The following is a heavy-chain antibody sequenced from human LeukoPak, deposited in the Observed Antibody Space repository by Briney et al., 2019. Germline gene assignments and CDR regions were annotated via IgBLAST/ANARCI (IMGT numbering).Heavy chain of an antibody. CDR1: GFTFSSYA. J-gene: IGHJ6*02. CDR2: ISGSGGST. D-gene: IGHD6-19*01. CDR3: AKGSSGWYRVGVYYYYGMDV. V-gene: IGHV3-23*01. Sequence: GGSLRLSCAASGFTFSSYAMSWVRQAPGKGLEWVSAISGSGGSTYYADSVKGRFTISRDNSKNTLYLQMNSLRAEDTAVYYCAKGSSGWYRVGVYYYYGMDVWGQGTTVTVSS.